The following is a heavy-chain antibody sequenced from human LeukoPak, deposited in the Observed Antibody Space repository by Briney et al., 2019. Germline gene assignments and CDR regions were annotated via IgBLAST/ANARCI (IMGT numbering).Heavy chain of an antibody. Sequence: PGGSLRLSCAASGFTFSNHWMTWVRQAPGKGLEWVANIKQDGSEKYYVDSVKGRFTISRDNSKNTLYLQMNSLRAEDTAVYYCARAGQVYGDYVMSRLDVWGKGTTVTVSS. V-gene: IGHV3-7*01. CDR1: GFTFSNHW. D-gene: IGHD4-17*01. CDR3: ARAGQVYGDYVMSRLDV. CDR2: IKQDGSEK. J-gene: IGHJ6*04.